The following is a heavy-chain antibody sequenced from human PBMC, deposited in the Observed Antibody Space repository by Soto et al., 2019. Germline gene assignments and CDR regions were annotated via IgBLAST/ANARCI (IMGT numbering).Heavy chain of an antibody. CDR3: ARDRGGFGGVIDY. J-gene: IGHJ4*02. V-gene: IGHV4-4*02. Sequence: SETLSLTCAVSSGSISSSNWWSWVRQPPGKGLEWIGEIYHSGSTNYNPSLKSRVTISVDKSKNQFSLKLSSVTAADTAVYYCARDRGGFGGVIDYWGQGTLVTVSS. CDR1: SGSISSSNW. CDR2: IYHSGST. D-gene: IGHD3-16*02.